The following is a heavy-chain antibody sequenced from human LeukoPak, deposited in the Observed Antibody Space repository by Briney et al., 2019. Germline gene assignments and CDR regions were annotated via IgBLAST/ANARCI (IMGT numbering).Heavy chain of an antibody. J-gene: IGHJ4*02. D-gene: IGHD5-12*01. V-gene: IGHV3-33*08. CDR3: ARDLGIVAHFDY. Sequence: GSLRLSCAASGFTFSSYAMHWVRQAPGTGLEWVAVIWYDGSNTYYADSVKGRFTISRDNSNNTLYLQMNSLGAEDTAVYYCARDLGIVAHFDYWGQGTLVTVSS. CDR1: GFTFSSYA. CDR2: IWYDGSNT.